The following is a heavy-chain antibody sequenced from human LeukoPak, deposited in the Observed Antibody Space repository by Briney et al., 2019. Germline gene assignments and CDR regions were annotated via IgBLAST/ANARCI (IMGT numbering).Heavy chain of an antibody. V-gene: IGHV3-23*01. D-gene: IGHD3-22*01. Sequence: QPGGSLRLSCAASGFTFSSYAMSWVRQAPGKGLEWVSAISGSGGSTYYADSVKGRFTISRDNSKNTLYLQMNSLRAEDTAVYYCAKDQSAMTVVVITFDYWGQGTLVTVSS. J-gene: IGHJ4*02. CDR2: ISGSGGST. CDR1: GFTFSSYA. CDR3: AKDQSAMTVVVITFDY.